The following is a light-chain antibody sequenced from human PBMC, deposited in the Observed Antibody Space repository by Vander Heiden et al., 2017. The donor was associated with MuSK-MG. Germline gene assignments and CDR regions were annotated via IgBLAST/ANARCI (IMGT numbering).Light chain of an antibody. V-gene: IGLV2-14*01. J-gene: IGLJ2*01. CDR1: SSDVGGYNY. CDR2: DVS. Sequence: QSALTQPASVSGSPGPSITISCTGTSSDVGGYNYVSWYQQHPGKAPKLMIDDVSNRPSGVSNRFSGSKSGNTASLTISGLQAEDEADYYCSSYTSSSTLVFGGGTKLTVL. CDR3: SSYTSSSTLV.